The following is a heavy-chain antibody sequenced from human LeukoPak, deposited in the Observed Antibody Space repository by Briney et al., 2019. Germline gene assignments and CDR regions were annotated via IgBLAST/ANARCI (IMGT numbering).Heavy chain of an antibody. Sequence: SETLSLTCIVSGGSISTSAYYWGWIRQPPGKGLEWIGYIYHSGSTYYNPSLKSRDTISVDRSKNQFSLKLSSVTAADTAVYYCARGWEYYYGSGSCYFDYWGQGTLVTVSS. CDR1: GGSISTSAYY. D-gene: IGHD3-10*01. J-gene: IGHJ4*02. CDR2: IYHSGST. CDR3: ARGWEYYYGSGSCYFDY. V-gene: IGHV4-30-2*01.